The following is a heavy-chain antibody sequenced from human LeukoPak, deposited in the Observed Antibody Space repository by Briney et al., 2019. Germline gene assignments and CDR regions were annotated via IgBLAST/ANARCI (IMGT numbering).Heavy chain of an antibody. CDR2: LSGSGITT. Sequence: GGSLRLSCAASGFTVSSNYMSWVHQAPGKGLEWVSTLSGSGITTYYADSVKGRFTISRDNSKNTLYLQMNSLRAEDTAVYYCAKGIYSSGWSYFDYWGHGTLVTVSS. V-gene: IGHV3-23*01. CDR3: AKGIYSSGWSYFDY. J-gene: IGHJ4*01. CDR1: GFTVSSNY. D-gene: IGHD6-19*01.